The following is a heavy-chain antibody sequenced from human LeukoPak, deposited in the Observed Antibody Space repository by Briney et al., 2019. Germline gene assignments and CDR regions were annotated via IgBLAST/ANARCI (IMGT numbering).Heavy chain of an antibody. J-gene: IGHJ6*02. V-gene: IGHV3-7*03. CDR3: ARGGGFDV. D-gene: IGHD2-15*01. CDR2: INHNGNVN. Sequence: GGSLRLSCAASRFTFSSYWMNWARQAPGKGLGWVASINHNGNVNYYVDSGKGRFAISKDNPKNSLYLQMGNLRAEDTAVYFCARGGGFDVWGQGATVTVSS. CDR1: RFTFSSYW.